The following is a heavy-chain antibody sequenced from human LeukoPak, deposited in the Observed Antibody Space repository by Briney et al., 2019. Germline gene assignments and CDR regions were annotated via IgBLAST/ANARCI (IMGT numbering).Heavy chain of an antibody. CDR2: ISAYNGYT. J-gene: IGHJ6*03. CDR3: ARGYPYCSSTSCYYMDV. CDR1: GYTFTNYG. V-gene: IGHV1-18*01. D-gene: IGHD2-2*01. Sequence: ASVKVSCKASGYTFTNYGFSWVRQAPGQGLEWMGWISAYNGYTDYAQKLQFRVTMTTDTSTSTAYMELRSLRSDDTAVYYCARGYPYCSSTSCYYMDVWGKGTTVTVSS.